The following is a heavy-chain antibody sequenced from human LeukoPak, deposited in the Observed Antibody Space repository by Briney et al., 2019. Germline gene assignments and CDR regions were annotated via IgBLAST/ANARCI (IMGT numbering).Heavy chain of an antibody. V-gene: IGHV1-2*02. CDR1: GYTFTGYY. CDR3: ARAHYYGSGSYPYYFDY. Sequence: ASVKVSCKASGYTFTGYYMHWVRQAPGQGLEWMGWINPNSGGTNYAQKFQGRVTMTRDTSISTAYMELSRLRSDDTAVYYCARAHYYGSGSYPYYFDYWGQGTLVTVS. D-gene: IGHD3-10*01. J-gene: IGHJ4*02. CDR2: INPNSGGT.